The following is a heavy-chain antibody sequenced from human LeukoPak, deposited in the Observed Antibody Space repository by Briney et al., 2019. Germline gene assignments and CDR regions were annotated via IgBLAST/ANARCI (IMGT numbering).Heavy chain of an antibody. D-gene: IGHD3-10*01. CDR1: GFTVSNYY. Sequence: GGSLRRSCAASGFTVSNYYMSRVRQAPGQGPEWVSNLYSGGATYSADCVKGRFTISRDNSKSMLYLQMISLRAEDTAVYYCARGDPRSYNYVMDVWGQGTTVTVSS. V-gene: IGHV3-66*01. J-gene: IGHJ6*02. CDR2: LYSGGAT. CDR3: ARGDPRSYNYVMDV.